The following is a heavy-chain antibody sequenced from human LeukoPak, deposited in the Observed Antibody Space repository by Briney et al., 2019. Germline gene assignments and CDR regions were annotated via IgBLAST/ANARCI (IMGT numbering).Heavy chain of an antibody. V-gene: IGHV3-21*01. D-gene: IGHD6-6*01. Sequence: GGSLRLSCAASGFTFSSYSMNWVRQAPGKGLEWVSSISSSSYIYYADSVKGRFTISRDNAKNSLYLQMNSLRAEDTAVYYCARDLKTEYSSSSYYYGMDVWGQGTTVTVS. CDR1: GFTFSSYS. CDR2: ISSSSYI. CDR3: ARDLKTEYSSSSYYYGMDV. J-gene: IGHJ6*02.